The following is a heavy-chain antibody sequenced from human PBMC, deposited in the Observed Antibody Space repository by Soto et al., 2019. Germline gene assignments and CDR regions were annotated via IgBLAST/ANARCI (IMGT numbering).Heavy chain of an antibody. V-gene: IGHV3-23*01. J-gene: IGHJ4*02. D-gene: IGHD2-15*01. CDR2: ISGSGAST. CDR3: AKGPCSGGSCYSRHFDY. CDR1: GFTLSSYA. Sequence: EVQLLESGGGLVQPGGSLRLSCVGSGFTLSSYAMSWVRQAPGKGLEWVSGISGSGASTDYADSVKGRFTTSRDNSENTLFLQRNSLRGEDTAVYYCAKGPCSGGSCYSRHFDYWGQGTLVTVSS.